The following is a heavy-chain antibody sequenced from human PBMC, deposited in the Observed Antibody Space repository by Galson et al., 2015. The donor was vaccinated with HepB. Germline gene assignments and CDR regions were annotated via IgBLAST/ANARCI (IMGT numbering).Heavy chain of an antibody. J-gene: IGHJ2*01. Sequence: SLRLSCAASGFTFSSYAMSWVRQAPGKGLEWVSAISSSGGSTYYADSVKGRFTISRDNSKNTLYLQMNSLRAEDTAVYYCAKVGSSWSVRNWYFDLWGRGTLVTVSS. CDR2: ISSSGGST. CDR3: AKVGSSWSVRNWYFDL. V-gene: IGHV3-23*01. CDR1: GFTFSSYA. D-gene: IGHD6-13*01.